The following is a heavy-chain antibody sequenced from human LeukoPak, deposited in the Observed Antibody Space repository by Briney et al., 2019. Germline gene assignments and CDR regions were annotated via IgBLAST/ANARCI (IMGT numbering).Heavy chain of an antibody. V-gene: IGHV1-69*13. D-gene: IGHD2-15*01. CDR1: GYTFTGYY. J-gene: IGHJ4*02. CDR2: IIPIFGTA. Sequence: GASVKVSCKASGYTFTGYYVHWVRQAPGQGLEWMGGIIPIFGTANYAQKFQGRVTITADESTSTAYMELSSLRSEDTAVYYCARDLGCSGGSCYPHYWGQGTLVTVSS. CDR3: ARDLGCSGGSCYPHY.